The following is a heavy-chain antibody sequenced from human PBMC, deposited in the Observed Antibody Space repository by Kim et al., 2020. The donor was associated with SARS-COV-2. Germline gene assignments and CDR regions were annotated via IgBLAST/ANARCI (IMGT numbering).Heavy chain of an antibody. CDR2: INHSGST. CDR1: GGSFSGYY. J-gene: IGHJ4*02. D-gene: IGHD5-18*01. V-gene: IGHV4-34*01. Sequence: SETLSLTCAVYGGSFSGYYWSWIRQPPGKGLEWIGEINHSGSTSYNPSLKSRVTISVDTSKNQFSLKLSSVTAADTAVYYCATRGYSYGTVDYWGQGTLVTVSS. CDR3: ATRGYSYGTVDY.